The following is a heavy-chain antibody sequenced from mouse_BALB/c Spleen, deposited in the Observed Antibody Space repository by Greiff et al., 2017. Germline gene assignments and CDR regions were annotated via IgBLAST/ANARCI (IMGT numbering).Heavy chain of an antibody. D-gene: IGHD2-4*01. CDR3: ASFMITTGGPFDY. J-gene: IGHJ2*01. CDR2: INPYNDGT. V-gene: IGHV1-14*01. CDR1: GYTFTSYV. Sequence: VQLQQSGPELVKPGASVKMSCKASGYTFTSYVMHWVKQKPGQGLEWIGYINPYNDGTKYNEKFKGKATLTSDKSSSTAYMELSSLTSEDSAVYYCASFMITTGGPFDYWGQGTTLTVSS.